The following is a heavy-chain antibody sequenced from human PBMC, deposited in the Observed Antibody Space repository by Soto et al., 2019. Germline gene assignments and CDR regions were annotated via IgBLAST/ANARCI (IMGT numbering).Heavy chain of an antibody. V-gene: IGHV3-7*01. J-gene: IGHJ6*03. CDR2: IKQDGSEK. D-gene: IGHD6-13*01. CDR3: AREASIAAALYYYYYYMDV. CDR1: GFTFSSYW. Sequence: RLSCAASGFTFSSYWMSWVRQAPGKGLEWVADIKQDGSEKYYVDSVKGRFTISRDNAKSSLYLQMNSLRAEDTAVYYCAREASIAAALYYYYYYMDVWGKGTTVTVSS.